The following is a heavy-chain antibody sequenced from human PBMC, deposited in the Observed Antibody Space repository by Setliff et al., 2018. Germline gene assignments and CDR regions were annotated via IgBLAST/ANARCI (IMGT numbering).Heavy chain of an antibody. D-gene: IGHD5-18*01. J-gene: IGHJ4*02. Sequence: ASVKVSCKASGYTFRNYAFAWVRQAPGQGLEWVGWISVYNGDTNYAQKFQGRVTLTTDTSTSTAYMELSCLTSDDSAFYYCARAPSVELVTIRTNSWFTYWGQGTLVTVSS. V-gene: IGHV1-18*01. CDR1: GYTFRNYA. CDR3: ARAPSVELVTIRTNSWFTY. CDR2: ISVYNGDT.